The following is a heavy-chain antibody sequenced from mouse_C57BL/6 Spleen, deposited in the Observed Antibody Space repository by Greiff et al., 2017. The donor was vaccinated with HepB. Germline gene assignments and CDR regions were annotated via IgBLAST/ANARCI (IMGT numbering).Heavy chain of an antibody. CDR2: ISSGSSTI. Sequence: EVQVVESGGGLVKPGGSLKLSCAASGFTFSDYGMHWVRQAPEKGLEWVAYISSGSSTIYYADTVKGRFTISRDNAKNTLFLQMTSLRSEDTAMYYCARGAAVVAKHFDYWGQGTTLTVSS. J-gene: IGHJ2*01. CDR3: ARGAAVVAKHFDY. D-gene: IGHD1-1*01. CDR1: GFTFSDYG. V-gene: IGHV5-17*01.